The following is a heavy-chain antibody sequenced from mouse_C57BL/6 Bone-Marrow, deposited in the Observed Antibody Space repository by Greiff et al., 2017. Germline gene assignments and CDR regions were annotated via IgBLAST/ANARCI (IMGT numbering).Heavy chain of an antibody. Sequence: QVQLQQSGAELAKPGASVKLSCKASGYTFTSYWMHWVKQRPGQGLEWIGYINPSSGYTKYNQKFKDKATLTADKSSSTAYMQLSSLTYEDSAVYYCASYGIYYCGSSRGDAMDYWGQGTSVTVSS. CDR1: GYTFTSYW. CDR2: INPSSGYT. CDR3: ASYGIYYCGSSRGDAMDY. D-gene: IGHD1-1*01. V-gene: IGHV1-7*01. J-gene: IGHJ4*01.